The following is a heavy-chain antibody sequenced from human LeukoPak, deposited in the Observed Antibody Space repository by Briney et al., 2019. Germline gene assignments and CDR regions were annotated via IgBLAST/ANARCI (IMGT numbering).Heavy chain of an antibody. V-gene: IGHV4-39*01. Sequence: SETLSLTCTVSGGSISSSSSYWGWIRQPPGKGLEWIGSIYYSGSTYYNPSLKSRVTISVDTSKNQFSLKLSSVTAADTAVYYCARRLRFYYYYMDVWGKGTTVTTSS. CDR2: IYYSGST. D-gene: IGHD3-16*01. CDR1: GGSISSSSSY. J-gene: IGHJ6*03. CDR3: ARRLRFYYYYMDV.